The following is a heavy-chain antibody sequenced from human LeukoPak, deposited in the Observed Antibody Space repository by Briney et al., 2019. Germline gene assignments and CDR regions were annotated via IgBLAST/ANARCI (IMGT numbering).Heavy chain of an antibody. CDR3: ALASDSSVRGFDP. Sequence: TLSLTCAVSGGSISSGGYSWSWIRQPPGTGLEWIGYIYHSGSTYYNPSLKSRVTISVDRSKNQFSLKLSSVTAADTAVYYCALASDSSVRGFDPWGQGTLVTVSS. V-gene: IGHV4-30-2*01. D-gene: IGHD3-22*01. CDR1: GGSISSGGYS. J-gene: IGHJ5*02. CDR2: IYHSGST.